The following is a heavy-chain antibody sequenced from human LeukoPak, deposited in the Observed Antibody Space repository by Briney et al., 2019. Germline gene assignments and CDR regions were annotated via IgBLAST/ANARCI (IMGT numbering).Heavy chain of an antibody. CDR3: AKDRVVVVAATRYNWFDP. D-gene: IGHD2-15*01. CDR1: GFTFSSYW. CDR2: INSDGSST. J-gene: IGHJ5*02. V-gene: IGHV3-74*01. Sequence: PGGSLRLSCAASGFTFSSYWMHWVRQAPGKGLVWVSRINSDGSSTSYADSVKGRFTISRDNAKNTLYLQMNSLRAEDTAVYYCAKDRVVVVAATRYNWFDPWGQGTLVTVSS.